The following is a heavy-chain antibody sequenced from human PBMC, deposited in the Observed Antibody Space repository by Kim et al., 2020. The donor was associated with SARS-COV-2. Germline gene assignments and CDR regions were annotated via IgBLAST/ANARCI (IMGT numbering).Heavy chain of an antibody. CDR3: ARVRYYYGSGTTLPGMNWFDP. Sequence: SETLSLTCTVSGGSISSSSYYWGWIRQPPGKGLEWIGSIYYSGSTYYNPSLKSRVTISVDTSKNQFSLKLSSVTAADTAVYYCARVRYYYGSGTTLPGMNWFDPWGQGTLVTVSS. CDR2: IYYSGST. J-gene: IGHJ5*02. CDR1: GGSISSSSYY. V-gene: IGHV4-39*07. D-gene: IGHD3-10*01.